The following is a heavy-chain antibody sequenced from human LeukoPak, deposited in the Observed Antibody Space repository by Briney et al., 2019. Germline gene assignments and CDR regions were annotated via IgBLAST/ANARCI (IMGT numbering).Heavy chain of an antibody. CDR3: ARDIFRSYRAFDI. CDR2: INAYNGNT. D-gene: IGHD1-26*01. J-gene: IGHJ3*02. Sequence: ASVKVPCKAFGYTFTNFGVSWVRQAPGQGLEWMGWINAYNGNTNYAQKLQGRVTMTTDTSTSTAYMELRSLRSDDTAVYYCARDIFRSYRAFDIWGQGTMVTVSS. CDR1: GYTFTNFG. V-gene: IGHV1-18*01.